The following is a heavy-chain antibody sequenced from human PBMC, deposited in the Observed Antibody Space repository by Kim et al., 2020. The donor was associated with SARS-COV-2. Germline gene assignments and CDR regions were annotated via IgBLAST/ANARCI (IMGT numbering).Heavy chain of an antibody. CDR2: ISYDGSNK. V-gene: IGHV3-30*18. CDR3: AKDLGCSSTSCYAHYYYGMDV. D-gene: IGHD2-2*01. J-gene: IGHJ6*02. CDR1: GFTFSSYG. Sequence: GGSLRLSCAASGFTFSSYGMHWVRQAPGKGLEWVAVISYDGSNKYYADSVKGRFTISRDNSKNTLYLQMNSLRAEDTAVYYCAKDLGCSSTSCYAHYYYGMDVWGQGTTVTVSS.